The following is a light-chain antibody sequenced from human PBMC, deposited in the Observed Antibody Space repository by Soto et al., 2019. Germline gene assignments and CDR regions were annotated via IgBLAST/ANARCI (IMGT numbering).Light chain of an antibody. CDR3: QKYKSAPLT. J-gene: IGKJ4*01. V-gene: IGKV1-27*01. Sequence: DIHLIFASSSQSASVGDRDTITCRASQGVSNYLAWYQQKPGKVPRLLIYAASTLQSGIPARFSGSGSGTDFTLTISSLQPEDVAAYYCQKYKSAPLTFGGGTKVDIK. CDR2: AAS. CDR1: QGVSNY.